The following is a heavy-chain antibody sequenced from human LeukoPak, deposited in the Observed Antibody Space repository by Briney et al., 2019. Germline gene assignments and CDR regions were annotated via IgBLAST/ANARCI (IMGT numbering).Heavy chain of an antibody. V-gene: IGHV3-30*18. D-gene: IGHD4-17*01. CDR3: AKVEDYGDYGPPKH. J-gene: IGHJ1*01. CDR1: GFTFNIYG. Sequence: PGGSLRLSCATSGFTFNIYGMHWVRQGPGKGLEWVAVISYDGTETHYADSVRGRFTISRDNSNNMLFLQMHSLREDDTATYYCAKVEDYGDYGPPKHWGQGTLVAVSS. CDR2: ISYDGTET.